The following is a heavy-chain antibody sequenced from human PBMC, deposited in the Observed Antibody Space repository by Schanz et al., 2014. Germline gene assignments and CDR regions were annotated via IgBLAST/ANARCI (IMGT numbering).Heavy chain of an antibody. CDR1: GYSFISHA. V-gene: IGHV1-3*01. J-gene: IGHJ4*02. Sequence: QVQLVQSGAEVKKPGASVKVSCKASGYSFISHAIHWVRQAPGQGLEWIGWISAQTGDTRYAQKMQGRVTMTRDVSSTTAFLQLRSLRYDDTAVYYCARAYGGYDPAGALDYWGQGTLVTVSS. CDR3: ARAYGGYDPAGALDY. CDR2: ISAQTGDT. D-gene: IGHD4-17*01.